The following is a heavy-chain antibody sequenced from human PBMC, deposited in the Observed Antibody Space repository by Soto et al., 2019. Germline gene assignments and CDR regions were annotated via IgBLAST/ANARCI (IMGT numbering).Heavy chain of an antibody. D-gene: IGHD2-2*01. V-gene: IGHV4-39*01. J-gene: IGHJ6*02. CDR1: NDSISSSRYY. CDR2: IYYTGDT. CDR3: ARHKEVLVASLSYGLDV. Sequence: PSETLSLTCSVSNDSISSSRYYWGWIRQPPGKGLEWIGSIYYTGDTYYNPSLKSRVTISVDTSKNQFSLKLTSVTAADTSVYFCARHKEVLVASLSYGLDVWGQGTTVTVYS.